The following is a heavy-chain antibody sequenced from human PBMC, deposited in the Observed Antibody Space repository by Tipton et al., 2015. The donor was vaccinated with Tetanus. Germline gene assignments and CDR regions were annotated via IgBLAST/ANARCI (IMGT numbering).Heavy chain of an antibody. CDR2: ISYSGST. J-gene: IGHJ5*02. CDR1: GDSISSSRRFD. D-gene: IGHD6-13*01. CDR3: ARGTWLYTSTYHRHWLDP. Sequence: TLSLTCTVSGDSISSSRRFDCGWIRQPPGKGLEWIGTISYSGSTSYSPSLKSRVTISLDTSKNEFSLTLSSVTAADTAVYYCARGTWLYTSTYHRHWLDPWGQGTLVTVSS. V-gene: IGHV4-39*07.